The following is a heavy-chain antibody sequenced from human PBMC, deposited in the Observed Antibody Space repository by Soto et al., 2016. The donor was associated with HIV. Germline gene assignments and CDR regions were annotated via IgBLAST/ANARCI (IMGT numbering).Heavy chain of an antibody. Sequence: EVQLVEPGGGLVQPGGSLKLSCAASGFIFSDSAIHWVRQAPGKGLEWVGHIRTKGNNYATAFSASVKGRFTISRDDSKNTAYLQMNSLKTEDTAVYYCARDPYYHYMDVWGKGTTVTVSS. CDR2: IRTKGNNYAT. CDR3: ARDPYYHYMDV. J-gene: IGHJ6*03. V-gene: IGHV3-73*01. CDR1: GFIFSDSA.